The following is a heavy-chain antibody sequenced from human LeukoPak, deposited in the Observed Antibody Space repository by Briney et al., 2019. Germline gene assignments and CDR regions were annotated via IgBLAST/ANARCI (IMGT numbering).Heavy chain of an antibody. Sequence: PSETLSLTCTVSGGSISSYYRSWIRQPPGKGLEWIGYIYYSGSTNYNPSLKSRVTISVDTSKNQFSLKLSSVTAADTAVYYCARMGYEGEFDYWGQGTLVTVSS. V-gene: IGHV4-59*01. J-gene: IGHJ4*02. CDR1: GGSISSYY. D-gene: IGHD2-2*01. CDR3: ARMGYEGEFDY. CDR2: IYYSGST.